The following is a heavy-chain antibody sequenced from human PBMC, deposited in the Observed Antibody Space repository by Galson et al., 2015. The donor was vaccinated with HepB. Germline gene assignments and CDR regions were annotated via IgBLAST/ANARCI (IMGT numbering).Heavy chain of an antibody. V-gene: IGHV3-30*18. CDR2: ISYDGSNK. D-gene: IGHD1-26*01. CDR1: GFTFSSYG. J-gene: IGHJ4*02. CDR3: AKDPSGSYYGYYFDY. Sequence: SLRLSCVASGFTFSSYGMHWVRQAPGKGLEWVAVISYDGSNKYYADSVKGRFTISRDNSKNTLYLQMNSLRAEDTAVYYCAKDPSGSYYGYYFDYWGQGTLVTVSS.